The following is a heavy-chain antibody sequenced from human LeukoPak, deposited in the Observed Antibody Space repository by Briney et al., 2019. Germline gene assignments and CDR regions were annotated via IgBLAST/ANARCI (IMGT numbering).Heavy chain of an antibody. Sequence: PGGSLRLSCAASGFTFSDYSMNWVRRAPGRGLEWISYIGLASGFVSYADSAKGRFSISSDTARNSVYLQMSSLRAEDTAVYYCARDHNWAFDSWGQGTLVTVSS. D-gene: IGHD1-20*01. V-gene: IGHV3-21*05. CDR3: ARDHNWAFDS. CDR1: GFTFSDYS. J-gene: IGHJ4*02. CDR2: IGLASGFV.